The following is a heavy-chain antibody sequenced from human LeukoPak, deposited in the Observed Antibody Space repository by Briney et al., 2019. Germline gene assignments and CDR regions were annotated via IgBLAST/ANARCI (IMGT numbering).Heavy chain of an antibody. Sequence: ASVKVSCKASGYTFTNYYIHWVRQAPGQGLECMGIINPSGGSTSYAQKFQGRVTMTRDMSTSTVYMELSSLRSEDTAVYYCATIYYDSSGYYYLPNWGQGTLVTVSS. V-gene: IGHV1-46*01. CDR3: ATIYYDSSGYYYLPN. J-gene: IGHJ4*02. CDR1: GYTFTNYY. D-gene: IGHD3-22*01. CDR2: INPSGGST.